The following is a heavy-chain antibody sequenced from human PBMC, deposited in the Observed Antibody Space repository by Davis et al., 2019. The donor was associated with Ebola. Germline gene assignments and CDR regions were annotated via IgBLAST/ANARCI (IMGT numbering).Heavy chain of an antibody. CDR3: ARDAGMAALGY. V-gene: IGHV4-59*12. Sequence: MPSETLSLTCTVSGGSISSYYWSWIRQPPGKGLEWIGYIYYSGSTNYNPSLKSRVTISVDTSKNQFSLKLSSVTAADTAVYYCARDAGMAALGYWGQGTLVTVSS. D-gene: IGHD3-10*01. J-gene: IGHJ4*02. CDR1: GGSISSYY. CDR2: IYYSGST.